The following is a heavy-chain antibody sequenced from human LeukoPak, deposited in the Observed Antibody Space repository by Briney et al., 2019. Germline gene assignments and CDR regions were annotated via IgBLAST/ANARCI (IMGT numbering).Heavy chain of an antibody. CDR2: IYHSGST. D-gene: IGHD3-10*01. CDR3: ARDPMVRGARGYYYYYYMDV. Sequence: SQTLSLTCTVSGGSISSGGYYWSWIRQPPGKGLEWIGYIYHSGSTNYNPSLKSRVTISVDTSKNQFSLKLSSVTAADTAVYYCARDPMVRGARGYYYYYYMDVWGKGTTVTVSS. J-gene: IGHJ6*03. V-gene: IGHV4-30-2*01. CDR1: GGSISSGGYY.